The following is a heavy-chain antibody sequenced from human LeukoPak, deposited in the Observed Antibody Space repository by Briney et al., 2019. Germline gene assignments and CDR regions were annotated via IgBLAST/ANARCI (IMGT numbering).Heavy chain of an antibody. Sequence: ASVKVSCKASGYTFTGYYMHWVRQAPGQGLEWMGWINPNSGGTNYAQKFQGWVTMTRDTSISTAYMELSRLRSDDTAVYYCAREPYDFWSGYYTAPLYGMDVWGQGTTVTVSS. CDR1: GYTFTGYY. J-gene: IGHJ6*02. CDR2: INPNSGGT. CDR3: AREPYDFWSGYYTAPLYGMDV. D-gene: IGHD3-3*01. V-gene: IGHV1-2*04.